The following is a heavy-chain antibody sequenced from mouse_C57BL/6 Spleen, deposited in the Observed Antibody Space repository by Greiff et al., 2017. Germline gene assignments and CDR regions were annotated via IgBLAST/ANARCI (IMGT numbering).Heavy chain of an antibody. CDR3: ARGEFDYYCYWYFDV. CDR2: INPSTGGT. J-gene: IGHJ1*03. D-gene: IGHD1-1*01. Sequence: VQLKQSGPELVQPGASVKISCKASGYSFTGYYMNWVKQSPEKSLEWIGEINPSTGGTTYNQKFKAKATLPVDKSSSTAYMQLKSLTSEGSAVYYCARGEFDYYCYWYFDVWGTGTTVTVAS. V-gene: IGHV1-42*01. CDR1: GYSFTGYY.